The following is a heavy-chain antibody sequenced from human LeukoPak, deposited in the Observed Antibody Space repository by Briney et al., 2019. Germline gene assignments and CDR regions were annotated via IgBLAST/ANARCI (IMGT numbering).Heavy chain of an antibody. CDR1: GGSISSGSYY. J-gene: IGHJ5*02. D-gene: IGHD3-10*01. V-gene: IGHV4-39*01. Sequence: SETLSLTCTVSGGSISSGSYYWGWVRRPPGKGLEWIGSGTTYYNPSLQSRVTISVDTSRNQFSLKLSSVTAADTAVYYCARTGGYMVWGVQNWFEPWGQGTLVTVSA. CDR2: GTT. CDR3: ARTGGYMVWGVQNWFEP.